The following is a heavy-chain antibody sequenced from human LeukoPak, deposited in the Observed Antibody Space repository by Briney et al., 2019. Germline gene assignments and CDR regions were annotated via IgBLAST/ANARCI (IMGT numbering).Heavy chain of an antibody. CDR3: ARTGYDSRIDY. D-gene: IGHD3-22*01. Sequence: GASVKVSCKASGGTFSSYATSWVRQAPGQGLEWMGRIIPIFGTANYAQKFQGRVTITTDESTSTAYMELSSLRSEDTAVYYCARTGYDSRIDYWGQGTLVTVSS. J-gene: IGHJ4*02. CDR2: IIPIFGTA. CDR1: GGTFSSYA. V-gene: IGHV1-69*05.